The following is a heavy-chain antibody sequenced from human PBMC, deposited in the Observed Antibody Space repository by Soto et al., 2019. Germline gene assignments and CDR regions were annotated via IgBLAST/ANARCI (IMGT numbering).Heavy chain of an antibody. CDR1: GFTFSSYW. J-gene: IGHJ6*02. CDR3: ARETKGIVANYYGMDV. Sequence: PGGSLRLSCAASGFTFSSYWMHWVRQAPGKGLVWVSRINSDGSSTSYADSVKGRFTISRDNAKNTLYLQMNSLRAEDTAVYYCARETKGIVANYYGMDVWGQGTTVTVSS. CDR2: INSDGSST. D-gene: IGHD5-12*01. V-gene: IGHV3-74*01.